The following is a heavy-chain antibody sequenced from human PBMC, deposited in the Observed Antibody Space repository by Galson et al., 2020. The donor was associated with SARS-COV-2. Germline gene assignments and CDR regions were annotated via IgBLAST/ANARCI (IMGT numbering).Heavy chain of an antibody. J-gene: IGHJ5*02. V-gene: IGHV3-30*18. D-gene: IGHD3-3*01. CDR1: GFTFSMYG. CDR2: ASYDGTDR. Sequence: PGGSLRLSCEASGFTFSMYGLHWVRQAPGKGLEYVAGASYDGTDRVYADSVRGRFTVSRDYSKNSVILQMNSLRVEDTAVYFCAKDRDNYNFWSGLGSWGQGTQVTVSS. CDR3: AKDRDNYNFWSGLGS.